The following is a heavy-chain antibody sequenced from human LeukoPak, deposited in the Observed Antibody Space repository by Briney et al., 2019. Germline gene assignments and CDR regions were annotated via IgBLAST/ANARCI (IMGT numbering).Heavy chain of an antibody. CDR1: GGSISSGDYY. Sequence: SQTLSLTCTVSGGSISSGDYYWSWIRQPPGTGLEWIGYIYYSGSTYYNPSLKSRVTISVDTSKNQFSLKLSSVTAADTAVYYCARGDGAARRGYYYYYMDVWGKGTTVTVSS. J-gene: IGHJ6*03. D-gene: IGHD6-6*01. CDR2: IYYSGST. CDR3: ARGDGAARRGYYYYYMDV. V-gene: IGHV4-30-4*08.